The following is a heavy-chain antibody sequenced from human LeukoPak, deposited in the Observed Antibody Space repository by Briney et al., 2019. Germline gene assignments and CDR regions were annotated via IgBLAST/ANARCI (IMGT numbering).Heavy chain of an antibody. V-gene: IGHV3-7*01. CDR2: IKQDGSKK. D-gene: IGHD3-10*01. Sequence: GGSLRLSCVASGFPFSSYWMTWVRQAPGKGLEWVANIKQDGSKKSYVDSVKGRFTISRDNAKNSLYLQMNSLRAEDTAIYYCAKDFSVGVTMIRGPFDPWGQGTLVTVSS. J-gene: IGHJ5*02. CDR3: AKDFSVGVTMIRGPFDP. CDR1: GFPFSSYW.